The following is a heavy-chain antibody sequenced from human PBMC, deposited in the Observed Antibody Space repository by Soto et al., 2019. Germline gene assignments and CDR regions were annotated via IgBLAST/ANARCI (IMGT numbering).Heavy chain of an antibody. CDR1: GGTFSSYA. CDR3: ARLPPGTPGEYYFDY. J-gene: IGHJ4*02. Sequence: ASVKVSCKASGGTFSSYAISWVRQAPGQGLEWMGGIIPIFGTANYAQKFQGRVTITADESTSTAYMELSSLRSEDTAVYYCARLPPGTPGEYYFDYWGQGTLVTVSS. D-gene: IGHD1-1*01. V-gene: IGHV1-69*13. CDR2: IIPIFGTA.